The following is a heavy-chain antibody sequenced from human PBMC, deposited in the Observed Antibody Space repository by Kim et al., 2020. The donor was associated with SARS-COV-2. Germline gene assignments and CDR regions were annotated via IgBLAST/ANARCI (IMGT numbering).Heavy chain of an antibody. V-gene: IGHV1-8*01. CDR2: MNPNSGNT. CDR3: ARGRGRITPRELGYCSGGSCPLDC. D-gene: IGHD2-15*01. CDR1: GYTFTSYD. J-gene: IGHJ4*02. Sequence: ASVKVSCKASGYTFTSYDINWVRQATGQGLEWVGWMNPNSGNTGYAQRFQGRVTMTRDTSISTAYMEVSSLRSEDTAVYYCARGRGRITPRELGYCSGGSCPLDCWGQRTLVTVSS.